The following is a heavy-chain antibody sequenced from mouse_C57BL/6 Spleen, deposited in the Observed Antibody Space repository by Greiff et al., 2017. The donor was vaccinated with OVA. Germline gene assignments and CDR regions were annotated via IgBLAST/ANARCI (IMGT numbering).Heavy chain of an antibody. D-gene: IGHD1-1*01. CDR2: IYPGDGDT. J-gene: IGHJ2*01. CDR1: GYAFSSSW. Sequence: QVQLKQSGPELVKPGASVKISCKASGYAFSSSWMNWVKQRPGKGLEWIGRIYPGDGDTNYNGKFKGKATLTADKSSSTAYMQLSSLTSEDSAVYFCARERDYYGSSLDYWGQGTTLTVSS. CDR3: ARERDYYGSSLDY. V-gene: IGHV1-82*01.